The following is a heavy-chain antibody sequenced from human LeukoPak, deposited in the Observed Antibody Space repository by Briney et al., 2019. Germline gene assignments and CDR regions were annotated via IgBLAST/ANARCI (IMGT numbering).Heavy chain of an antibody. D-gene: IGHD3-10*01. CDR3: AREGSGSLPHLDH. Sequence: GASVKVSCKASGYTFTSHYMQWVRLAPGQGLEWMGIINPSGGGKRYAQKFQGRVTMTRDTSTSTVYMELSSLRSEDTAVYYCAREGSGSLPHLDHWGQGTLVTVSS. V-gene: IGHV1-46*01. CDR1: GYTFTSHY. CDR2: INPSGGGK. J-gene: IGHJ4*02.